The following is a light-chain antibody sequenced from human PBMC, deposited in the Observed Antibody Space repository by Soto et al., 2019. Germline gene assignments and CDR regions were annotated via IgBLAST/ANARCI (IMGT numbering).Light chain of an antibody. CDR2: DAS. CDR1: QDIRNY. Sequence: EIQMTQSQSSLLASVGARVTITCQASQDIRNYLNWYQQKPGKAPKLRIYDASNLETGVPSRFSGSGSGTDFTFTISSLQPEDIATYYCQQYDNLPSFTFGPGTKVDIK. V-gene: IGKV1-33*01. J-gene: IGKJ3*01. CDR3: QQYDNLPSFT.